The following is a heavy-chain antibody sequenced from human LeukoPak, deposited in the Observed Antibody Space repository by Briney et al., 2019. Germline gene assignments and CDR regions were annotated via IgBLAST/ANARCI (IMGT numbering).Heavy chain of an antibody. D-gene: IGHD1-14*01. CDR1: GYSFTSYY. V-gene: IGHV5-51*01. CDR3: ARHQTSAAEFDY. CDR2: IYPGDSET. J-gene: IGHJ4*02. Sequence: PGESLKISCKGSGYSFTSYYIGWVRQMPGKGLEWMGIIYPGDSETRYSPSFQGQVTFSSDKSISTAYLQWSSLKASDTAIYYCARHQTSAAEFDYWGQGTLVTVSS.